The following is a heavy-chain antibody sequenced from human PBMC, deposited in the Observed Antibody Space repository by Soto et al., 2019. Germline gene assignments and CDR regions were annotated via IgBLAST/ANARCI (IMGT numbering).Heavy chain of an antibody. D-gene: IGHD6-19*01. CDR2: INPNSGGT. J-gene: IGHJ6*03. CDR3: ARDSVAATSKDYYMDV. CDR1: GYTFTGYY. Sequence: GASVKVSCKASGYTFTGYYMHWVRQAPGQGLEWMGWINPNSGGTNYAQKFQGWVTMTRDTSISTAYMELSRLRSDDTAVYYCARDSVAATSKDYYMDVWGKGTTVTVSS. V-gene: IGHV1-2*04.